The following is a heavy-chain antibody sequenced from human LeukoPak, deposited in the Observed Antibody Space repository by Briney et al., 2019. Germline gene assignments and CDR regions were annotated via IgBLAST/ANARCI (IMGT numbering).Heavy chain of an antibody. CDR2: IYHSGST. J-gene: IGHJ3*02. Sequence: SETLSLTCTVSGYSISSGYHWGWIRQPPGKGLEWIGTIYHSGSTYYNPSLKSRATISVDTSKNQFSLKLSSVTAADTAVYYCARQLRGPTPEAFDIWGQGTMVTVSS. CDR1: GYSISSGYH. D-gene: IGHD1-1*01. CDR3: ARQLRGPTPEAFDI. V-gene: IGHV4-38-2*02.